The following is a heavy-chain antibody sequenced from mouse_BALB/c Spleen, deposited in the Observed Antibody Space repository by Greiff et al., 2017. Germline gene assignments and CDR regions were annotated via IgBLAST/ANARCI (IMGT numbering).Heavy chain of an antibody. CDR2: ISDGGSYT. Sequence: EVHLVESGGGLVKPGGSLKLSCAASGFTFSDYYMYWVRQTPEKRLEWVATISDGGSYTYYPDSVKGRFTISRDNAKNNLYLQMSSLKSEDTAMYYCARDEGRLRRDWYFDVWGAGTTVTVSS. CDR3: ARDEGRLRRDWYFDV. J-gene: IGHJ1*01. CDR1: GFTFSDYY. V-gene: IGHV5-4*02. D-gene: IGHD2-4*01.